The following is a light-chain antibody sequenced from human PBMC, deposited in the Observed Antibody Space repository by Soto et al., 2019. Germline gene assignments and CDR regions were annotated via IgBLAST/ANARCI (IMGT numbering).Light chain of an antibody. V-gene: IGKV3-15*01. Sequence: EIVMTQSPATLSVSPGERATLSCRASQSVSSNLAWYQQKPGQAPRLLIYGASTRATGIPARFSGSGSGTDSPLTISSLHSEDFAGYYCQQYNNWPITFGQGTRLEIK. CDR3: QQYNNWPIT. J-gene: IGKJ5*01. CDR1: QSVSSN. CDR2: GAS.